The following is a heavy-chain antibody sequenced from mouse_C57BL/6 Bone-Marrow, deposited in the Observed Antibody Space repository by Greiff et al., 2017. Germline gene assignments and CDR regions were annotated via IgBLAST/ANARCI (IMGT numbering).Heavy chain of an antibody. CDR1: GFNIKDDY. Sequence: VQLQQSGAELVRPGASVKLSCTASGFNIKDDYMHWVKQRPEQGLEWIGWIDPENGDTEYASKFQGKATITADTSSNTAYLQLSSLTSEDTAVYYCTTITTVVADSYFDVWGTGTTVTVSS. J-gene: IGHJ1*03. D-gene: IGHD1-1*01. CDR2: IDPENGDT. CDR3: TTITTVVADSYFDV. V-gene: IGHV14-4*01.